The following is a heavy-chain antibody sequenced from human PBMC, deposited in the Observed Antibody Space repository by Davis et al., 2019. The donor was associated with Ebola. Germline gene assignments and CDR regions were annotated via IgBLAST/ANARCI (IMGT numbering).Heavy chain of an antibody. CDR1: GFTFSSYS. CDR2: ISSSSSYI. J-gene: IGHJ2*01. D-gene: IGHD2-15*01. V-gene: IGHV3-21*01. CDR3: ARDYGWKPLFDL. Sequence: PGGSLRLSCAASGFTFSSYSMNWVRQAPGKGLEWVSSISSSSSYIYYADSVKGRFTISRDNAKNPLYLQMNSLRAEDTAVYYCARDYGWKPLFDLWGRGTLVTVSS.